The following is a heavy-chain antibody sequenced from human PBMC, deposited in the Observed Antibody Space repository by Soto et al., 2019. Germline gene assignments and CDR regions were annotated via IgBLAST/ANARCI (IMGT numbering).Heavy chain of an antibody. V-gene: IGHV1-18*01. D-gene: IGHD3-22*01. J-gene: IGHJ4*02. CDR3: ARGYYDSRGLLDY. CDR2: INIYNGNT. Sequence: QVELVQSGAEVKKPGASVKVSYKASGYTFTTYGLNWVRQAPGQGLEWMGWINIYNGNTNYAQKFQGSVTMTRDTSTSTAYMELRSLRSDDTAVYYCARGYYDSRGLLDYWGQGSLVTVSS. CDR1: GYTFTTYG.